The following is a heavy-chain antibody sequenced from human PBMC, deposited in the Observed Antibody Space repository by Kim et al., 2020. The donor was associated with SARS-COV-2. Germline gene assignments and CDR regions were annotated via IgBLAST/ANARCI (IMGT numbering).Heavy chain of an antibody. V-gene: IGHV4-59*13. CDR3: ARGLGNQTIRGVITNPYYYYGMDV. Sequence: SETLSLTCTVSGGSISSYYWSWIRQPPGKGLEWIGYIYYSGSTNYNPSLKSRVTISVDTSKNQFSLKLSSVTAADTAVYYCARGLGNQTIRGVITNPYYYYGMDVWGQGTTVTVSS. D-gene: IGHD3-10*01. J-gene: IGHJ6*02. CDR1: GGSISSYY. CDR2: IYYSGST.